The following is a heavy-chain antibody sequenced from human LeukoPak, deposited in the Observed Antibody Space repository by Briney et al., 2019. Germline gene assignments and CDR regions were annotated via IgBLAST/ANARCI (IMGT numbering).Heavy chain of an antibody. J-gene: IGHJ4*02. V-gene: IGHV3-33*01. CDR2: IWFDGSNQ. CDR3: ARGLGYSYGYGIDY. Sequence: GVSLRHSCAASGFIFSSYAMHWVRRAPGKGPEWVAIIWFDGSNQYYAESVEGRFTVSRDNSKNTLYLQMNSLRAEDTAVYSCARGLGYSYGYGIDYWGQGTLVIASS. CDR1: GFIFSSYA. D-gene: IGHD5-18*01.